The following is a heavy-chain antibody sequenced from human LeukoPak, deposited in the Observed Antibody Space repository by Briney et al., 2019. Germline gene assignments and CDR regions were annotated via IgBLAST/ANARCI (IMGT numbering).Heavy chain of an antibody. Sequence: GGSLRLSCAASGSMVSINYMSWVRQAPGKGLEWVSVIYRDGNTYNADSAKGRFSISRDNFKNTLYLQMNSLRAEDTAVYYCARAIPPYAAAADYWGQGTLVIVSS. V-gene: IGHV3-66*01. D-gene: IGHD6-13*01. CDR1: GSMVSINY. CDR3: ARAIPPYAAAADY. CDR2: IYRDGNT. J-gene: IGHJ4*02.